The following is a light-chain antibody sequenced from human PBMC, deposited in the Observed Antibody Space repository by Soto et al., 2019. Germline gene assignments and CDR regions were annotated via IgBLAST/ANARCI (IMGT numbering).Light chain of an antibody. Sequence: DIQLTQSPSFLSASLGDRVTITCRASQGITNSLAWYQQKPGEAPNVLIYETSTLQSGVPSRLSGGGSGTEFSLTFSSLQTEDFETYFCQQHQCYPFTFGLGTKVDIK. J-gene: IGKJ3*01. CDR3: QQHQCYPFT. CDR2: ETS. CDR1: QGITNS. V-gene: IGKV1-9*01.